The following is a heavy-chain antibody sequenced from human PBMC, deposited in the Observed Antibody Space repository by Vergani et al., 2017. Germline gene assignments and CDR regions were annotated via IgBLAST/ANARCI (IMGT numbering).Heavy chain of an antibody. J-gene: IGHJ5*02. CDR3: ARGYYDVWSGYYYLVGWFDP. CDR2: IIPILGTS. D-gene: IGHD3-3*01. CDR1: GGTFSSYA. Sequence: QVQLVQSGAEVKKPGSSMKVSCKASGGTFSSYAISWVRQAPGQGLEWMGGIIPILGTSNYAQKFQGRVTITADESTSTVYMELRSLRSEDTAVYYCARGYYDVWSGYYYLVGWFDPWGQGTLVTVSS. V-gene: IGHV1-69*01.